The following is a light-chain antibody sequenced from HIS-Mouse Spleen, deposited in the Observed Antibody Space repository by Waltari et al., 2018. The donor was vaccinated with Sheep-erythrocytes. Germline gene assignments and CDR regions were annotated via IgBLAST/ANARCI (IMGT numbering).Light chain of an antibody. CDR3: QQYNNWPPPYT. CDR2: GAS. J-gene: IGKJ2*01. Sequence: EIVMTQSPATLSVSPGERPTLSCRASQSVSSNLAWYQQKPGQAPRLLIYGASTRATGIPARFSGSGSGTEFTLTISSMQSEDFAVYYCQQYNNWPPPYTFGQGTKLEIK. CDR1: QSVSSN. V-gene: IGKV3-15*01.